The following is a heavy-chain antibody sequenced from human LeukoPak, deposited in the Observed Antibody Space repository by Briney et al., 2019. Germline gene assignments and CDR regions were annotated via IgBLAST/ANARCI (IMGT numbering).Heavy chain of an antibody. V-gene: IGHV3-23*01. J-gene: IGHJ4*02. CDR2: ISGSGGST. CDR3: AKDRVLWFGDIDKAPYDY. Sequence: PGGSLRLSCAASGFTFSSYAMSWVRQAPGRGLEWVSAISGSGGSTYYADSVKGRFTISRDNSKNTLYLQMNSLRAEDTAVYYCAKDRVLWFGDIDKAPYDYWGQGTLVTVSS. D-gene: IGHD3-10*01. CDR1: GFTFSSYA.